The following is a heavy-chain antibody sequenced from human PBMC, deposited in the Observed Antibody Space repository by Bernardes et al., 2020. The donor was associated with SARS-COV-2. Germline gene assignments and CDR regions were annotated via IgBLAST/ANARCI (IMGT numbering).Heavy chain of an antibody. V-gene: IGHV4-30-4*08. CDR1: GASVSSGEFF. Sequence: SETLSLTCTVSGASVSSGEFFWTWIRQPPGKGLEWIGYIDYSGGTYDNPSLKSRITTSLDTSRNQFPPKLNSLTAADTAVYYCALGGPTSMSGRTFDHWGQGALVTVSS. CDR2: IDYSGGT. D-gene: IGHD6-6*01. J-gene: IGHJ4*02. CDR3: ALGGPTSMSGRTFDH.